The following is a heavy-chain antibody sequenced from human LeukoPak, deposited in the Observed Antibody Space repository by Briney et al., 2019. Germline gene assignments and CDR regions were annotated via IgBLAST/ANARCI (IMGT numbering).Heavy chain of an antibody. D-gene: IGHD6-13*01. J-gene: IGHJ6*03. Sequence: ASVKVSCKASGYTFTGYYMHWVRQAPGQGLEWMGWINPNSGGTNYAQKFQGWVTMTRDTSISTAYMELSRLRPDDTAVYYCARGSHIAAAATGRVMNYYYYMDVWGKGTTVTVSS. V-gene: IGHV1-2*04. CDR3: ARGSHIAAAATGRVMNYYYYMDV. CDR2: INPNSGGT. CDR1: GYTFTGYY.